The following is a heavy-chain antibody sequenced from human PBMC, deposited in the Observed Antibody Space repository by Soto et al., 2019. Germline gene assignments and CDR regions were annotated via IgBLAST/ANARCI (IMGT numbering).Heavy chain of an antibody. CDR1: GLTFSSYA. V-gene: IGHV3-21*01. CDR2: ISSSSSYI. J-gene: IGHJ5*02. CDR3: ARVREALYYDIPLRFDP. D-gene: IGHD3-9*01. Sequence: GGSLRLSWAASGLTFSSYAMSWVRQATGKGLEWVSAISSSSSYIYYADSVKGRFTISGDNAKNSLYLQMNSLRAEDTAVYYCARVREALYYDIPLRFDPWGQGTLVTVSS.